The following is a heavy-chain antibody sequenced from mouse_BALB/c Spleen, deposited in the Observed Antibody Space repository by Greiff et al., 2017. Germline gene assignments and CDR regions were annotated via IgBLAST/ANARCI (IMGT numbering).Heavy chain of an antibody. CDR1: GYSITSDYA. J-gene: IGHJ4*01. CDR3: ARSGYDGGYAMDY. D-gene: IGHD2-2*01. V-gene: IGHV3-2*02. CDR2: ISYSGST. Sequence: EVKLQESGPGLVKPSQSLSLTCTVTGYSITSDYAWNWIRQFPGNKLEWMGYISYSGSTSYNPSLKSRISITRDTSKNQFFLQLNSVTTEDTATYYCARSGYDGGYAMDYWGQGTSVTFSS.